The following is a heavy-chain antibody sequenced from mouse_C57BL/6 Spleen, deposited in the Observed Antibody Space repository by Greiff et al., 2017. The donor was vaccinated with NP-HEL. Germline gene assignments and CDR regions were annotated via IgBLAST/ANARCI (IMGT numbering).Heavy chain of an antibody. CDR1: GYTFTSYW. D-gene: IGHD2-3*01. J-gene: IGHJ4*01. Sequence: LVESGAELAKPGASVKLSCKASGYTFTSYWMHWVKQRPGQGLVWIGYINPSSGYTKYNQKFKDKATLTADKSSSTAYMQLSSLTYEDSAVYYCARKTDGYYNAMDYWGQGTSVTVSS. CDR3: ARKTDGYYNAMDY. CDR2: INPSSGYT. V-gene: IGHV1-7*01.